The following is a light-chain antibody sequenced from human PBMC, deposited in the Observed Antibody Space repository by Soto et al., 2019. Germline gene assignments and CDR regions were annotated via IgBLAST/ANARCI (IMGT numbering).Light chain of an antibody. CDR2: DAS. CDR1: QTISSW. J-gene: IGKJ2*01. CDR3: QQYNSYPLT. Sequence: DNQMTQSPSTLSASVGDRVTITCRASQTISSWLAWYQQKPGKAPQLLIYDASNLESGVPSRFSGSGSGTEFTLTISSLQPDDFATYYCQQYNSYPLTFGQGTKLEIK. V-gene: IGKV1-5*01.